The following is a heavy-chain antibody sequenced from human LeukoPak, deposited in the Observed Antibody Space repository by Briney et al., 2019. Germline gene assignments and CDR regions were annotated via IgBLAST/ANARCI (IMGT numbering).Heavy chain of an antibody. J-gene: IGHJ3*02. D-gene: IGHD2-2*01. CDR3: ARAMHTSTSAYAFDI. CDR1: GGSIISGGYY. CDR2: IYYSGST. Sequence: SETLSLTCTVSGGSIISGGYYWTWIRQHPGKGLECIGYIYYSGSTHYNPSPESRVTISLDRSKSQFSLRLNSVIAADTAVYYCARAMHTSTSAYAFDIWGQGTMVTVSS. V-gene: IGHV4-31*03.